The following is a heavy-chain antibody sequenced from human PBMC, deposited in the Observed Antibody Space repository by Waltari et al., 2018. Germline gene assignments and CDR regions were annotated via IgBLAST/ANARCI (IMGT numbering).Heavy chain of an antibody. CDR2: IYPGDSDT. CDR1: EYSFTSYW. Sequence: EVQLVQSGAEVKKPGESLKISCKGSEYSFTSYWIAWVRQMPGKGLEWMGIIYPGDSDTRYSPSFQGQVTISADKSISTAYLQWSSLKASDTAMYYCARPRGGSSPAVWYYGMDVWGQGTTVTVSS. D-gene: IGHD3-10*01. J-gene: IGHJ6*02. V-gene: IGHV5-51*03. CDR3: ARPRGGSSPAVWYYGMDV.